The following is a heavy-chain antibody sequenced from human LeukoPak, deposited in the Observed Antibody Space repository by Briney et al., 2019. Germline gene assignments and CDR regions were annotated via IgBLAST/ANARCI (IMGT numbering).Heavy chain of an antibody. Sequence: PGGSLRLSCAASGFTFSSYGMSWVRQAPGKGLEWVSGINWNGGSTGYADSVKGRFTISRDNAKNSLYLQMNSLRAEDTALYYCARAFHGGNSLVDYWGQGTLVTVSS. D-gene: IGHD4-23*01. CDR3: ARAFHGGNSLVDY. CDR1: GFTFSSYG. CDR2: INWNGGST. J-gene: IGHJ4*02. V-gene: IGHV3-20*04.